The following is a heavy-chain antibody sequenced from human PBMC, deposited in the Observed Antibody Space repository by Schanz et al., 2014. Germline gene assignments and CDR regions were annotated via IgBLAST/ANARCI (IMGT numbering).Heavy chain of an antibody. CDR2: IKQDESER. CDR3: ARDSRYCTGVDCKGDAFDL. J-gene: IGHJ3*01. Sequence: DVQLVESGGGLVQSGGSLRLSCAASGFNFGDYYMTWVRQAPGKGLESVANIKQDESERSYVDSVKGRFTISRDNAKNSLYLQLNSLTAEDTAVYHCARDSRYCTGVDCKGDAFDLWGQGTLVTVSS. CDR1: GFNFGDYY. D-gene: IGHD2-8*02. V-gene: IGHV3-7*01.